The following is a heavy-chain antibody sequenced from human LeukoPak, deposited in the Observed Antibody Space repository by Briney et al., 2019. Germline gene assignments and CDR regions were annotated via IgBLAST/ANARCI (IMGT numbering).Heavy chain of an antibody. Sequence: SETLSLTCAVYGGSFSGYYWSWIRQPPGKGLEWIGEINHSGSTNYNPSLKSRVTVSADTSKNQFSLKLSSVTAADTAVYYCARRRGRGYDLPSKYYFDYWGQGTLVTVSS. CDR1: GGSFSGYY. V-gene: IGHV4-34*01. CDR2: INHSGST. D-gene: IGHD5-12*01. J-gene: IGHJ4*02. CDR3: ARRRGRGYDLPSKYYFDY.